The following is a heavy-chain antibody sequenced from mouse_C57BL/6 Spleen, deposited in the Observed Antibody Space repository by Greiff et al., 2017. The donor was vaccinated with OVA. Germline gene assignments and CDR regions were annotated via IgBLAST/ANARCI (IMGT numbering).Heavy chain of an antibody. Sequence: QVQLQQPGAELVRPGSSVKLSCKASGYTFTSYWMHWVKQRPIQGLEWIGNIDPSDSETHYNQKFKDKATLTVDKSSSTAYMQLSSLTSEDSAVYYCARGGVGNFYWYFDVWGTGTTVTVSS. CDR3: ARGGVGNFYWYFDV. J-gene: IGHJ1*03. CDR2: IDPSDSET. V-gene: IGHV1-52*01. D-gene: IGHD2-1*01. CDR1: GYTFTSYW.